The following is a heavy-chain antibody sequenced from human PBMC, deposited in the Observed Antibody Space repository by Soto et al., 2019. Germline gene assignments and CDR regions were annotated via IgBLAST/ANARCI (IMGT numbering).Heavy chain of an antibody. D-gene: IGHD6-13*01. V-gene: IGHV1-69*02. CDR1: GGTFSSYT. J-gene: IGHJ6*02. CDR2: IIPILGIA. Sequence: QVQLVQSGAEVKKPGSSVKVSCKASGGTFSSYTISWVRQAPGQGLEWMGRIIPILGIANYAQEFQGRVTITADQSTRTAYVGLGSLSSEDTDVYYCASTQRIEAAGTDYYYHYGTDVWGQGTTVTVSS. CDR3: ASTQRIEAAGTDYYYHYGTDV.